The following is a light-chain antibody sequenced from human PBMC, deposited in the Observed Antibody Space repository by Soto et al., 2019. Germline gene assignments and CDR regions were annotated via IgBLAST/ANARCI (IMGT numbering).Light chain of an antibody. Sequence: EIVLTQSPATLSLSPGERATLSCRASQSVSSYLAWYQQKPGQAPRLLMYDTSNRATDIPARFSGSGSGTDFTLTIRSLEPEDSAVYYCQQRSNWPLTFGGGTKVEIK. V-gene: IGKV3-11*01. CDR1: QSVSSY. CDR3: QQRSNWPLT. CDR2: DTS. J-gene: IGKJ4*01.